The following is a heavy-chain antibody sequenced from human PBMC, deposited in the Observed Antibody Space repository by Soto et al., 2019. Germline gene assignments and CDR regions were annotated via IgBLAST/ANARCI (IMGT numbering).Heavy chain of an antibody. CDR1: GFTFSNYW. Sequence: EVQLVESGGGLVQPGGSLRLSCAASGFTFSNYWMYWVRQAPGKGLEWVSRINSDGSVSSHADSVRGRLTISRDNVKNTLYLHMDSLRAEDTAVYFCARGDCVGDNCYSLAGSFYYYMDVWGKGTTVTVFS. D-gene: IGHD2-15*01. CDR2: INSDGSVS. CDR3: ARGDCVGDNCYSLAGSFYYYMDV. J-gene: IGHJ6*03. V-gene: IGHV3-74*02.